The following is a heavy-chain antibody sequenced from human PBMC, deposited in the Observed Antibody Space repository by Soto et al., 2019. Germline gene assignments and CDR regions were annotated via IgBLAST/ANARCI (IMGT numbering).Heavy chain of an antibody. Sequence: GGSLRLSCTASGFTFGDYAMSWVRQAPGKGLEWVAVISYDGSNKYYADSVKGRFTISRDNSKNTLYLQMNSLRAEDTAVYYCARDVESGSSQYYYYYYGMDVWGQGTTVTVSS. CDR3: ARDVESGSSQYYYYYYGMDV. CDR1: GFTFGDYA. D-gene: IGHD1-26*01. J-gene: IGHJ6*02. V-gene: IGHV3-30-3*01. CDR2: ISYDGSNK.